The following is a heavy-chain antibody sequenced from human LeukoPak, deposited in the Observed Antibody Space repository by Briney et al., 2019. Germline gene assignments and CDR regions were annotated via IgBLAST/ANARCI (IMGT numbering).Heavy chain of an antibody. CDR3: ALIAVDWQQPFDY. J-gene: IGHJ4*02. CDR1: GFTFSSYA. Sequence: GGSLRLSCAASGFTFSSYAMSWVRQAPGKGLEWVSAISGSGGSTYYADSVKGRFIISRDNTKNSVYLQMNSLRAEDTAVYYCALIAVDWQQPFDYWGQGTLVTVSS. D-gene: IGHD6-13*01. CDR2: ISGSGGST. V-gene: IGHV3-23*01.